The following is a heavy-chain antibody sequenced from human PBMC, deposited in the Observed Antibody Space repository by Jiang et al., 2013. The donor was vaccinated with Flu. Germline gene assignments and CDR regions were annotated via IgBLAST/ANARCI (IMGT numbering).Heavy chain of an antibody. CDR3: ARDVDTAMVSQLNFDY. V-gene: IGHV4-38-2*02. D-gene: IGHD5-18*01. J-gene: IGHJ4*02. CDR2: IYHSGST. Sequence: LVKPSETLSLTCTVSGYSISSGYYWGWIRQPPGKGLEWIGSIYHSGSTYYNPSLKSRVTISVDTSKNQFSLKLSSVTAADTAVYYCARDVDTAMVSQLNFDYWGQGTLVTVSS. CDR1: GYSISSGYY.